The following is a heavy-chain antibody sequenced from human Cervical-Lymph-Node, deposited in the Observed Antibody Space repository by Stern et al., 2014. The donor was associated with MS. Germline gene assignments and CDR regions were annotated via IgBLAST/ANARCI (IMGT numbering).Heavy chain of an antibody. Sequence: QVQLVESGPGLVKPSETLSLTCTVSGGSISSYYWSWLRQPPRKGLEWIGYIYYSGSTNYNPSLKSRVTISVDTSKNQFSLKLSSVTAADTAVYYCARGEGGGVAPFGYWGQGTLVTVSS. J-gene: IGHJ4*02. CDR3: ARGEGGGVAPFGY. V-gene: IGHV4-59*01. D-gene: IGHD3-3*01. CDR2: IYYSGST. CDR1: GGSISSYY.